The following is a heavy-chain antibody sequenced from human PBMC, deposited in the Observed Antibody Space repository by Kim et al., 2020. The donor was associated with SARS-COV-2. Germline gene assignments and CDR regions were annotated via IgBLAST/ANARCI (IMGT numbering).Heavy chain of an antibody. CDR1: GYSFTSYW. CDR2: IYPGDSDT. Sequence: GESLKISCKGSGYSFTSYWIGWVRQMPGKGLEWMGIIYPGDSDTRYSPSFQGQVTISADKSISTAYLQWSSLKASDTAMYYCARLVVEISMIVVAGGVQIFDYWGQGTLVTVSS. V-gene: IGHV5-51*01. D-gene: IGHD3-22*01. J-gene: IGHJ4*02. CDR3: ARLVVEISMIVVAGGVQIFDY.